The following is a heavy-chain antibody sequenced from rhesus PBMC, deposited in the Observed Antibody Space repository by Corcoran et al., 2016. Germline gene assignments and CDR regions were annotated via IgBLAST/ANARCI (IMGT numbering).Heavy chain of an antibody. CDR3: ARSRGSGWYYFDY. V-gene: IGHV4S10*01. CDR2: IYGSSTST. J-gene: IGHJ4*01. CDR1: GGSISDSYR. Sequence: QVQLQESGPGVVKPSETLSLTCAVSGGSISDSYRWSWIRQPPGKGLEWIGNIYGSSTSTNYNPSLKSRVTISKDTSKNQFSLKRSSVTAADTAVYYCARSRGSGWYYFDYWGQGVLVTVSS. D-gene: IGHD6-31*01.